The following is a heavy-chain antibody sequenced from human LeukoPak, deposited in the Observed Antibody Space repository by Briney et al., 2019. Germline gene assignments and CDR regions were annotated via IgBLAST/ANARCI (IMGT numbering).Heavy chain of an antibody. V-gene: IGHV3-23*01. CDR3: AKLHYYAWGSYRRDAFDI. CDR2: INGSGGST. CDR1: GFTFSSYA. J-gene: IGHJ3*02. D-gene: IGHD3-16*02. Sequence: GGSLRLSCAASGFTFSSYALSWVRQAPGKGLEWVSAINGSGGSTYYADPVKGRFTILRDNSKNTLYLQMNSLRAENTAVYDCAKLHYYAWGSYRRDAFDIGGQGKIVTVSS.